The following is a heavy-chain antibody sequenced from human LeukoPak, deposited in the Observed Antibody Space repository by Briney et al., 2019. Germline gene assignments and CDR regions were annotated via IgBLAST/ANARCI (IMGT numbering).Heavy chain of an antibody. V-gene: IGHV4-4*07. J-gene: IGHJ4*02. CDR1: GGSISSYY. D-gene: IGHD4-11*01. Sequence: SETLSLTCTVSGGSISSYYWSWIRQPAGKGLEWIGRIYTSGSTNYNPSLKSRVTMSLDTSKNQFSLKLSSVTAADTAVFYCVSNPYSNYYFDYWGQGTRVTVSS. CDR3: VSNPYSNYYFDY. CDR2: IYTSGST.